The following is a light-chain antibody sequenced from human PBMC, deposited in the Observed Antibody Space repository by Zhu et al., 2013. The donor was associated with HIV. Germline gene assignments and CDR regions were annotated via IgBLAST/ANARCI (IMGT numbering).Light chain of an antibody. CDR2: DAS. CDR1: QSVSSSY. CDR3: QQYDSSPLT. V-gene: IGKV3-20*01. Sequence: EIVLTQSPGTLSLSPGERATLSCRASQSVSSSYLAWYQQKPGQAPRLVIYDASRRATGIPARFSGSGSGTDFTLTISRLEPEDFAVYYCQQYDSSPLTFGGGTKVEIK. J-gene: IGKJ4*01.